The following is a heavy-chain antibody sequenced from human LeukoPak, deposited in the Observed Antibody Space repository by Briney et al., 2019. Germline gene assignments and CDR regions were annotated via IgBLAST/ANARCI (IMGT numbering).Heavy chain of an antibody. Sequence: PSETLSLTCTVSGGSISSYYWSWIRQPPGKGLEWIGYIYYSGSTNYNPSLKSLVTISVDTSKNQFSLKLSSVTAADTAVYYCARENSYYDSSGYYYGSGYFDYWGQGTLVTVSS. CDR3: ARENSYYDSSGYYYGSGYFDY. CDR2: IYYSGST. J-gene: IGHJ4*02. CDR1: GGSISSYY. D-gene: IGHD3-22*01. V-gene: IGHV4-59*01.